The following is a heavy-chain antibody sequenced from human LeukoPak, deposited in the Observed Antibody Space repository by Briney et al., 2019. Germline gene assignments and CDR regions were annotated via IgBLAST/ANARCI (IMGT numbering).Heavy chain of an antibody. CDR1: GFTFSTYG. Sequence: GRSLRLSCAASGFTFSTYGMHWVRQAPGKGLEWVGIIWYDGSNKYYADSVKGRFTISRDNSKNTLYLQMNSLRAEDTAVYYCARSPPSPVRGVINGKFDYWGQGTLVTVSS. CDR2: IWYDGSNK. V-gene: IGHV3-33*01. D-gene: IGHD3-10*01. CDR3: ARSPPSPVRGVINGKFDY. J-gene: IGHJ4*02.